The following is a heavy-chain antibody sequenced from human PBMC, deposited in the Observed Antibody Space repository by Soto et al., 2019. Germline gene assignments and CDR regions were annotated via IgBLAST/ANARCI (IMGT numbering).Heavy chain of an antibody. CDR1: GGSFSGYY. CDR3: ARVKASAAGVLGYYYYGMDV. D-gene: IGHD6-13*01. V-gene: IGHV4-34*01. J-gene: IGHJ6*02. Sequence: SETLSLTCAVYGGSFSGYYWSWIRQPPGKGLEWIGEINHSGSTNYNPSLKSRVTISVDTSKNQFSLKLSSVTAADTALFYCARVKASAAGVLGYYYYGMDVWGQGTTVT. CDR2: INHSGST.